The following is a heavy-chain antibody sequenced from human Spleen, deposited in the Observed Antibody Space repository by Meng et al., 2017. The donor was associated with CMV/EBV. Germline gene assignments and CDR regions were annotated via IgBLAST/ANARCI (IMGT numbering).Heavy chain of an antibody. J-gene: IGHJ6*02. CDR1: GGSISSSKW. Sequence: SETLSLTCVVSGGSISSSKWWSWVRQPPGKGLEWIGYIYYSGSTNYNPSLKSRVTISVDTSKNQFSLRLSSVTAADTAVYYCARVDTAIGATYYYYGMDVWGQGTTVTVSS. CDR2: IYYSGST. CDR3: ARVDTAIGATYYYYGMDV. V-gene: IGHV4-4*02. D-gene: IGHD5-18*01.